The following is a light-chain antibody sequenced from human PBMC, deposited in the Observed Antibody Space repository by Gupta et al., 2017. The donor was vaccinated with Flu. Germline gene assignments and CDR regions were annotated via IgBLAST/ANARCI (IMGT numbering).Light chain of an antibody. CDR2: END. J-gene: IGLJ3*02. Sequence: KFMLTQPHSVSESPGKTVPISCTRSSGSIGSNYVQWYQQRPGSSPLTLIYENDQRPSGVPDRFSGSSASSSTSAALTSLGLKTDDEADYYCQYYDNNNHWVFGGGTTLTVL. V-gene: IGLV6-57*01. CDR1: SGSIGSNY. CDR3: QYYDNNNHWV.